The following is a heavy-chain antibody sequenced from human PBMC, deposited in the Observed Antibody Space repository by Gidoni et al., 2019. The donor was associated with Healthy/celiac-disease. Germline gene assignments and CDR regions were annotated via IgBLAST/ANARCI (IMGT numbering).Heavy chain of an antibody. CDR3: ARDMGGIVVVVAATPVAASTDFDY. CDR2: ISAYNGNT. Sequence: QVQLVQSGAEVKKPGASVKVSCTASGYTFTSYGISWVRQAPGQGLEWMGWISAYNGNTNYAQKLQGRVTMTTDTSTSTAYMELRSLRSDDTAVYYCARDMGGIVVVVAATPVAASTDFDYWGQGTLVTVSS. D-gene: IGHD2-15*01. V-gene: IGHV1-18*01. CDR1: GYTFTSYG. J-gene: IGHJ4*02.